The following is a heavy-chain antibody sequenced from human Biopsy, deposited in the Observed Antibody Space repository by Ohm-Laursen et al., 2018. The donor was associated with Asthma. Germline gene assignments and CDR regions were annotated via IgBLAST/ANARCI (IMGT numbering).Heavy chain of an antibody. Sequence: TLSLTSTVSGGSINIGDYYWSWIRQHPVKGLEWIGYIYYSGSTYYNPSLKSRVSISLDTSKNQFSLSLTSVTAADTAVYYCARTTYGDDGFDPWGQGTLVTVSS. J-gene: IGHJ5*02. D-gene: IGHD4-17*01. CDR2: IYYSGST. CDR1: GGSINIGDYY. V-gene: IGHV4-31*03. CDR3: ARTTYGDDGFDP.